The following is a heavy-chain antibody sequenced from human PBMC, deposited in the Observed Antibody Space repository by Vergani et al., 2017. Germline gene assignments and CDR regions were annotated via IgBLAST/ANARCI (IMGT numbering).Heavy chain of an antibody. CDR3: ARASLRALVGYYYYMDV. V-gene: IGHV4-30-2*01. Sequence: QLQLQESGSGLVKPSQTLSLTCAVSGDSITNGGFSWNWIRQPPGKGPEWIGYIFPSGNSDYNPSLKNRVSISLEKSKNHFSLWVNSVTAADTAVYFCARASLRALVGYYYYMDVWGKGKTVVVSS. CDR2: IFPSGNS. D-gene: IGHD3-16*02. CDR1: GDSITNGGFS. J-gene: IGHJ6*03.